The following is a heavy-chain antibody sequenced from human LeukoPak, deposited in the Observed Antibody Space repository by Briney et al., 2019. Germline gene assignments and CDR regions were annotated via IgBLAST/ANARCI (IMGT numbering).Heavy chain of an antibody. CDR3: ARGPSVLGAIDN. Sequence: GGSLRLSCAASGFSISSYEMNWVRQAPGKGLEWVSYISSSGRTIYYADSVKGRFTISRDNAKDTLYLQMDSLRAEDTAIYYCARGPSVLGAIDNWGQGTLVAVSS. CDR1: GFSISSYE. D-gene: IGHD3-10*01. J-gene: IGHJ4*02. CDR2: ISSSGRTI. V-gene: IGHV3-48*03.